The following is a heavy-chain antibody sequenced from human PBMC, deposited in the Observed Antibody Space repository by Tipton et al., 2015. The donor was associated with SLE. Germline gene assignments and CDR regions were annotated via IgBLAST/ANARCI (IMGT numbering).Heavy chain of an antibody. CDR3: ARGAEQGWFAP. CDR2: ISYDGSNK. V-gene: IGHV3-30*04. CDR1: GFTFSSYA. Sequence: SLRLSCAASGFTFSSYAMHWVRQAPGKGLEWVAVISYDGSNKYYADSVKGRFTISRDNSKNTLYLQMNSLRAEDTAVYYCARGAEQGWFAPWGQGTLATVPS. D-gene: IGHD6-13*01. J-gene: IGHJ5*02.